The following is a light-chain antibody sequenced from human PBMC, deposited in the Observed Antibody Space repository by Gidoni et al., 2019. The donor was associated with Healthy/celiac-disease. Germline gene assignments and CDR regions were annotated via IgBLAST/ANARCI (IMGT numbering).Light chain of an antibody. CDR3: QSYDSSLSGYV. V-gene: IGLV1-40*01. CDR2: GNS. J-gene: IGLJ1*01. CDR1: SSNIGAGYD. Sequence: QPVLTQPPSVSRAPGQRVTIPCTGSSSNIGAGYDVHWYQQLPGTAPKLLIYGNSNRPSGVPDRFSGSKSGTSASLAITGLQAEDEADYYCQSYDSSLSGYVFGTGTKVTVL.